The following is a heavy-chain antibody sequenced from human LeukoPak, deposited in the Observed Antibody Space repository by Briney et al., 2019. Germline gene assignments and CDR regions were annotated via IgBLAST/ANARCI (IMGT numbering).Heavy chain of an antibody. CDR3: AKDLSGYYYDSSQTPSFDI. CDR2: INHSGST. CDR1: GGSFSGYY. J-gene: IGHJ3*02. V-gene: IGHV4-34*01. D-gene: IGHD3-22*01. Sequence: SETLSLTCAVYGGSFSGYYWSWIRQPPGKGLEWIGEINHSGSTNYNPSLKSRVTISVDTSKNQFSLKLSSVTAADTAVYYCAKDLSGYYYDSSQTPSFDIWGQGTMVTVSS.